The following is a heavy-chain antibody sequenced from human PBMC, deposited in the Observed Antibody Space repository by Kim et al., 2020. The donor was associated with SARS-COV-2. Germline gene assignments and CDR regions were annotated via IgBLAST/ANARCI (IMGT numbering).Heavy chain of an antibody. CDR3: ARAVARLLNP. CDR2: ST. J-gene: IGHJ5*02. D-gene: IGHD2-15*01. Sequence: STKYNPALKSRVTISVDTSKNQFSLKLSSVTAADTAVYDCARAVARLLNPWGQGTLVTVSS. V-gene: IGHV4-34*01.